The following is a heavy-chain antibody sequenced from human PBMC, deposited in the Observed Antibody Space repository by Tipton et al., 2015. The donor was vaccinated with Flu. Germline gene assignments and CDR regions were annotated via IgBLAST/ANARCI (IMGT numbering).Heavy chain of an antibody. J-gene: IGHJ2*01. CDR3: ARSGSYHHYYFDL. CDR2: IRPSGST. D-gene: IGHD1-26*01. CDR1: GGSFSEYN. Sequence: LRLSCAVYGGSFSEYNWGWVRQSPGTGLEWIGEIRPSGSTNYSPSLKSRVTMSEDTSKNQFSLSLTSVTAADAAIYYCARSGSYHHYYFDLWGRGTLVSVSS. V-gene: IGHV4-34*01.